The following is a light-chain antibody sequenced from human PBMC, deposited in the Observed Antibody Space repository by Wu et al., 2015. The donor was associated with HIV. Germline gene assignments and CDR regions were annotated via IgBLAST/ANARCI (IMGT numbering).Light chain of an antibody. CDR2: ATS. Sequence: EIVLTQFPDTLSLSPGERATLSCRASHNVSSDYLAWSQHRLGQAPRLLIYATSSRATGIPDRFSGSGSGTDFTLTINRLEPEDFAVYHCQQYGSSPWTFGQGTKVEI. CDR3: QQYGSSPWT. V-gene: IGKV3-20*01. J-gene: IGKJ1*01. CDR1: HNVSSDY.